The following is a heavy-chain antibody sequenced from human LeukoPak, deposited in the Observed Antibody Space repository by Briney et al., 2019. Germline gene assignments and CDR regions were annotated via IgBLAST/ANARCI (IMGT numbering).Heavy chain of an antibody. J-gene: IGHJ4*02. D-gene: IGHD3-22*01. Sequence: SETLSLTCNVSGDSISSYYWTWIRQPAGKGLQWIGRIFTSGSTSYNPSLKSRLTISLDMSKNQFSLKLTSVTAADTAVYYCATLDLIVDPVVWGPGTLVTVSS. V-gene: IGHV4-4*07. CDR3: ATLDLIVDPVV. CDR2: IFTSGST. CDR1: GDSISSYY.